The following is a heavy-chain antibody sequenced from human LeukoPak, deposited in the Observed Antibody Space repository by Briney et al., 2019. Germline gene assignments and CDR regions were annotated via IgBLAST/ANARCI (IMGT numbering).Heavy chain of an antibody. CDR2: ISANGDNT. Sequence: GGSLRLSCAASGFTFTNYAMTWIRHAPRKGLEWVSGISANGDNTYYTDSVKGRFTISRDNSKNTLCLQMSSLRAEETAVCYCANYYGSGSYADYWGQGALVTVSS. J-gene: IGHJ4*02. CDR3: ANYYGSGSYADY. D-gene: IGHD3-10*01. CDR1: GFTFTNYA. V-gene: IGHV3-23*01.